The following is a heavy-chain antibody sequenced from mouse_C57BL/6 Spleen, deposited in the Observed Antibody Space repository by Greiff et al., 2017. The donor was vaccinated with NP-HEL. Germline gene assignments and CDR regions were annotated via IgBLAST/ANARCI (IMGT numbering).Heavy chain of an antibody. J-gene: IGHJ2*01. D-gene: IGHD1-1*01. Sequence: VQLQQSGPELVKPGASVKISCKASGYTFTDYYMNWVKQSHGKSLEWIGDINPNNGGTSYNQKVKGKATLTVDKSSSTAYMELRSLTSEDSAVYYCARGEITTVVANFDYWGQGTTLTVSS. CDR2: INPNNGGT. CDR3: ARGEITTVVANFDY. V-gene: IGHV1-26*01. CDR1: GYTFTDYY.